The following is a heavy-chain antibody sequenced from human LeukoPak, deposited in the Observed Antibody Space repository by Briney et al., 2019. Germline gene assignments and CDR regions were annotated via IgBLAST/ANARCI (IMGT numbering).Heavy chain of an antibody. Sequence: GGSLRLSCTASGFTFSSYWMSWVRQAPGKGLEWVANIKQDGSAKYYVDSVKDRFTISRDNAKNSLYLQMNSLRAEDTAVYYCAQEHVDSSGYYYVPNWFGPWGQGTLVIVSS. V-gene: IGHV3-7*01. D-gene: IGHD3-22*01. CDR1: GFTFSSYW. J-gene: IGHJ5*02. CDR2: IKQDGSAK. CDR3: AQEHVDSSGYYYVPNWFGP.